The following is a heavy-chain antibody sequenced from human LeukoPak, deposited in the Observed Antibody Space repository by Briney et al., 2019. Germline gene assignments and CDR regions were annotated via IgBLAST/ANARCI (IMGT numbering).Heavy chain of an antibody. CDR3: ARGLYSSGWYGWDY. V-gene: IGHV3-11*06. CDR2: ISSSSSYT. J-gene: IGHJ4*02. Sequence: GGSLRLSCAASGFTFSDYYMSWIRQAPGKGLEWVSYISSSSSYTNYADSVKGLFTISRDNAKNSLYLQMNSLRAEDTAVYYCARGLYSSGWYGWDYWGQGTLVTVSS. D-gene: IGHD6-19*01. CDR1: GFTFSDYY.